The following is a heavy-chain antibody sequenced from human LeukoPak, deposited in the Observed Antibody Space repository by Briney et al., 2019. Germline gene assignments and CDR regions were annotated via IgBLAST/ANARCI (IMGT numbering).Heavy chain of an antibody. Sequence: GGSLRLSCAAPGFTFSSYGMHWVRQAPGKGLEWVAVVSYDGSKYYADSVKGRFTISRDNSKNTLYLQMSSLRAEDTAVYYCAKDLNRGLPDYWGQGTLVTVSS. V-gene: IGHV3-30*18. J-gene: IGHJ4*02. CDR1: GFTFSSYG. CDR3: AKDLNRGLPDY. CDR2: VSYDGSK. D-gene: IGHD2-21*01.